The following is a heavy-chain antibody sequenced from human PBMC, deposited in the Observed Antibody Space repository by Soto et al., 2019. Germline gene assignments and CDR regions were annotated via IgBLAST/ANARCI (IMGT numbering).Heavy chain of an antibody. V-gene: IGHV3-21*01. CDR2: ISKSDYT. D-gene: IGHD2-2*01. CDR1: GFAFNNYG. Sequence: GGSLRLSCTVSGFAFNNYGINWVCQAPGKGLEWVSSISKSDYTYYSDSVKGRFTISRDNAKNSVSLQMNTLRVEDTAVYYCAREDSIIIPAVSDFWGQGTLVTVSS. J-gene: IGHJ4*02. CDR3: AREDSIIIPAVSDF.